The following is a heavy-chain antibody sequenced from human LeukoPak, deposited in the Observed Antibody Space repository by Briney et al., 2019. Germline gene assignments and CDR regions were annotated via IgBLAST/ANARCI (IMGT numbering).Heavy chain of an antibody. CDR1: GYSFTSKY. Sequence: GASVKVSCKASGYSFTSKYMHLVRQAPGQGPEWMGIINPSGGSTSYPQKFQGRFTKTRDTSTSTAYMELSSLKSEDTAVYYCAGGQLWIFDYWGQGTLVTVSS. CDR2: INPSGGST. CDR3: AGGQLWIFDY. D-gene: IGHD5-18*01. V-gene: IGHV1-46*03. J-gene: IGHJ4*02.